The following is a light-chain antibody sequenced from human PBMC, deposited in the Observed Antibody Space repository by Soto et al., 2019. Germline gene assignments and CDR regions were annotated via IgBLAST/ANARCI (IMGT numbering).Light chain of an antibody. CDR1: TSDIGTFDY. CDR3: SSYTGANTYV. Sequence: QSVLTQPASVSGSPGQSISISCTATTSDIGTFDYVSWYQHHPGKAPKLIVFDVGNRPSGVSNRFSGSKSGNTASLIISGLQAEDEADYYCSSYTGANTYVFGPGTKLTVL. CDR2: DVG. J-gene: IGLJ1*01. V-gene: IGLV2-14*03.